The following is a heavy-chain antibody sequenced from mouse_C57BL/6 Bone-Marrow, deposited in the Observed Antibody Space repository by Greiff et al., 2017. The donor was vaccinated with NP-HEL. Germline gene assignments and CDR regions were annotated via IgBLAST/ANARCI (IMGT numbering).Heavy chain of an antibody. Sequence: QVQLQQPGAELVRPGSSVKLSCKASGYTFTSYWMHWVKQRPIQGLEWIGNIDPSDSETHYNQKFKDKATLTVDKSSSTAYMQLSSLTSEDSAVYYCARNDDSTWFAYWGQGTLVTVSA. CDR3: ARNDDSTWFAY. V-gene: IGHV1-52*01. J-gene: IGHJ3*01. CDR1: GYTFTSYW. D-gene: IGHD2-13*01. CDR2: IDPSDSET.